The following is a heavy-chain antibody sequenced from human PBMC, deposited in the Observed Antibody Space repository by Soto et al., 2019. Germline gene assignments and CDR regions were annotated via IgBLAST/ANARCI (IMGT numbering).Heavy chain of an antibody. CDR2: IWYDGSNK. V-gene: IGHV3-33*01. J-gene: IGHJ4*02. Sequence: GGSLRLSCAASGFSFSSYGMHWVRQAPGKGLEWVAVIWYDGSNKYYADSVKGRFTISRDNSKNTLYLQMNSLRAEDTAVYYCARVRSYWGYFDYWGQGTLVTVSS. CDR3: ARVRSYWGYFDY. CDR1: GFSFSSYG. D-gene: IGHD3-16*01.